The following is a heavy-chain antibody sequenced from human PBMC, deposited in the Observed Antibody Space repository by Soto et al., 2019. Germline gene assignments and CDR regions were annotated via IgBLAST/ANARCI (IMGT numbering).Heavy chain of an antibody. CDR2: INHSGST. D-gene: IGHD6-19*01. CDR3: ASFRRSGWYDGMDV. V-gene: IGHV4-34*01. CDR1: GGSFSGYY. Sequence: SETLSLTCAVYGGSFSGYYWSWIRQPPGKGLEWIGEINHSGSTNYNPSLKSRVTISVDTSKNQFSLKLSSVTAADTAVYYCASFRRSGWYDGMDVWGQGSTVTVYS. J-gene: IGHJ6*02.